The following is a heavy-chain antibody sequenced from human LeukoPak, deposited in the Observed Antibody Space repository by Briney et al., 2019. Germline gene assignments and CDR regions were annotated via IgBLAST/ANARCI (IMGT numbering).Heavy chain of an antibody. V-gene: IGHV1-46*01. CDR2: INPTGDST. CDR1: GYTFTNYY. Sequence: ASVTVSFTASGYTFTNYYIHWVRQAPGQGLEWMGIINPTGDSTSYAQKFQARVTMTRDTSTNTVYMELSSLRSEDTAVYYCARHPSPQLHHFDYWGQGTLVTVSS. J-gene: IGHJ4*02. D-gene: IGHD2-2*01. CDR3: ARHPSPQLHHFDY.